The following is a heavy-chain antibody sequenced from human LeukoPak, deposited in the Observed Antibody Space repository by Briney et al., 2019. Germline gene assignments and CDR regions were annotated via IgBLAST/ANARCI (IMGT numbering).Heavy chain of an antibody. Sequence: ASVKVSCKASGYTFTSYGISWVRQAPGQGLEWMGWISAYNGNTNYAQKLQGRVTITTDTSTSTAYMELRSLRSDDTAVYYCARGAAGGGVPYYYMDVWGKGTTVTVSS. J-gene: IGHJ6*03. CDR3: ARGAAGGGVPYYYMDV. V-gene: IGHV1-18*01. CDR1: GYTFTSYG. D-gene: IGHD6-13*01. CDR2: ISAYNGNT.